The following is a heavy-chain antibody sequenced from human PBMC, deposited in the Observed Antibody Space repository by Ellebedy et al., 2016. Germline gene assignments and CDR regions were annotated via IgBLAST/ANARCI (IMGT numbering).Heavy chain of an antibody. CDR2: ISGDLSRI. D-gene: IGHD5-24*01. CDR3: TRGASANYYFDY. J-gene: IGHJ4*02. V-gene: IGHV3-21*01. Sequence: GESLKISCAASGFPFSYFSMNWVRQAPGKGLEWVAAISGDLSRIYYADSVKGRFTISRDNTKNSLSLQMNSLKAEDTAVYYCTRGASANYYFDYWGQGSLLTVSS. CDR1: GFPFSYFS.